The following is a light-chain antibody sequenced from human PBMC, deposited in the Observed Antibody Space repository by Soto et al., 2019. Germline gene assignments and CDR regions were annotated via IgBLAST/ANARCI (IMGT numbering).Light chain of an antibody. CDR2: EDT. Sequence: QSALTQPASVSGSPGQLITISCTGTSSDVGGYNLVSWYQQYPGKAPKLMIYEDTKRPSGVSNRFSGSKSGYTASLTISGLQAEDEADYHCCSYAGSSTWVFGGGTKLTVL. V-gene: IGLV2-23*01. J-gene: IGLJ3*02. CDR3: CSYAGSSTWV. CDR1: SSDVGGYNL.